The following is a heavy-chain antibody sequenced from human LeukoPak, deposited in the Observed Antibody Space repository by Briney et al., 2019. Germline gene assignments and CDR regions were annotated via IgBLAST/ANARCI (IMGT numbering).Heavy chain of an antibody. J-gene: IGHJ6*02. CDR2: ISSSSSYI. V-gene: IGHV3-21*01. D-gene: IGHD2-2*01. CDR1: GFTFSSYS. CDR3: ARIYCSSTSCYYGMDV. Sequence: KPGGSLRLSCAASGFTFSSYSMNWVRQAPGKGLEWVSSISSSSSYIYYADSVKGRFTISRDNAKNSLYLQMNSLRAEDTAVYYCARIYCSSTSCYYGMDVWGQGTTVTVSS.